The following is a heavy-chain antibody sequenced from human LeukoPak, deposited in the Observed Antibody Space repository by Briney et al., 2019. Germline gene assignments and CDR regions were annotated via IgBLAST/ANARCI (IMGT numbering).Heavy chain of an antibody. CDR2: INRSGSS. D-gene: IGHD2-15*01. J-gene: IGHJ5*02. CDR1: GGSFSGYY. Sequence: SETLSLTCAVYGGSFSGYYWSWIRQPPGKGLEWIGEINRSGSSSFNPSLKSRVTISVDTSKNQFSLKLSSVTAADTAVYYCARRHPGYCSGGSCYYGMKTSNNWFDPWGQGTLVTVSS. V-gene: IGHV4-34*01. CDR3: ARRHPGYCSGGSCYYGMKTSNNWFDP.